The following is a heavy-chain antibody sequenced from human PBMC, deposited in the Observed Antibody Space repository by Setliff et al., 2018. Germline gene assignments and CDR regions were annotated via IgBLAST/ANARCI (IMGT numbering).Heavy chain of an antibody. D-gene: IGHD2-8*02. CDR2: ALQGGST. CDR3: TVYNTGSSKDHY. V-gene: IGHV4-34*12. J-gene: IGHJ4*02. CDR1: GESISDSY. Sequence: SETLSLTCGVDGESISDSYWSWIRQPPGRALEWIGEALQGGSTNYNPSLRGRVIISLDTSKRQFALRINSVTAADTALYYCTVYNTGSSKDHYWGQGTPVTVSS.